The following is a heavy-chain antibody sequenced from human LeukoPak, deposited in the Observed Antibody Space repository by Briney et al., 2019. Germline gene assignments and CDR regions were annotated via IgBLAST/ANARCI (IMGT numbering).Heavy chain of an antibody. CDR3: ARDIGPPYRGYDYRAYYMDA. J-gene: IGHJ6*03. D-gene: IGHD5-12*01. CDR2: IIPIFGTA. V-gene: IGHV1-69*05. Sequence: AVKVSCKASGGTFSSYAISWVRQAPGQGLEWMGGIIPIFGTANYAQKFQGRVTITTDESTSTAYMELSSLRSEDTAVYYCARDIGPPYRGYDYRAYYMDAWGKGTTVTVSS. CDR1: GGTFSSYA.